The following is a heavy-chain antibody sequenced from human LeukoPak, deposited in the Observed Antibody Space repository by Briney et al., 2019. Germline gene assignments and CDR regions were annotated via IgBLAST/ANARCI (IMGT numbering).Heavy chain of an antibody. CDR2: IYYSGST. CDR3: ARNYYDSGGPHWYFDL. CDR1: GGSISSYY. J-gene: IGHJ2*01. V-gene: IGHV4-59*01. D-gene: IGHD3-22*01. Sequence: PSETLSLTCTVSGGSISSYYWSWIRQPPGKGLEWIGYIYYSGSTNYNPSLKSRVTISVDTSKNQFSLKLSSVTAADTAVYYCARNYYDSGGPHWYFDLWGRGTLVTVSS.